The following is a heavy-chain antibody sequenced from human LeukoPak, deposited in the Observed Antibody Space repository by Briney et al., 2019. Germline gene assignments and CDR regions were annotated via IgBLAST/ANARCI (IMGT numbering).Heavy chain of an antibody. J-gene: IGHJ4*02. CDR1: GGSISSYY. CDR2: IYYSGST. V-gene: IGHV4-59*01. D-gene: IGHD3-16*01. Sequence: PSETLSLTCTVSGGSISSYYWSWIRQPPGKGLEWIGYIYYSGSTNYNPSLKSRVTISVDTSKNQFSLKLSSVTAADTAVYYCARGRDYDYVWGRSGFDYWGQGTLVTVSS. CDR3: ARGRDYDYVWGRSGFDY.